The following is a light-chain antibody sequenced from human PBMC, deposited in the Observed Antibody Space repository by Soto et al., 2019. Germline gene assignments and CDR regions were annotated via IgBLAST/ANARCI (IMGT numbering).Light chain of an antibody. J-gene: IGKJ2*01. V-gene: IGKV1-39*01. CDR3: QQSFSTPYT. CDR1: QSISSY. Sequence: DIHMTQSPSSLSLSVGDRVTITCRADQSISSYLNWYQQKPGKAPKLLIYGSFTLQSGVPSRFSGSGSGTDFTLTISSLQPEDFATYYCQQSFSTPYTFGQGTNLEIK. CDR2: GSF.